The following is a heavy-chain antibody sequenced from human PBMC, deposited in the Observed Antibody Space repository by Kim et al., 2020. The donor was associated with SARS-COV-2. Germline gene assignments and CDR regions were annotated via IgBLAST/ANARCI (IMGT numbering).Heavy chain of an antibody. V-gene: IGHV3-30*18. CDR1: GFTFSSYG. J-gene: IGHJ4*02. CDR3: AKPFDY. CDR2: ISYDGSNK. Sequence: GGSLRLSCAASGFTFSSYGMHWVRQAPGKGLEWVAVISYDGSNKYYADSVKGRFTISRDNSKNTLYLQMNSLRAEDTAVYYCAKPFDYWGQGTLVTVSS.